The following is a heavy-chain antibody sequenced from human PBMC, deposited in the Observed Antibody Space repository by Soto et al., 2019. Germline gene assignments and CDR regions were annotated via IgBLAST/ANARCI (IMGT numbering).Heavy chain of an antibody. CDR2: ISGYNGDT. Sequence: QGQLVQSGAEVKKPGASEKVSCKASGYTFTRYGISWVRQAPGQGLEWMGWISGYNGDTNYAQKFQGRVTMTVDTSTTTAFMELTSLTSDDRAVYYCAKNGQPPYYYYGMDVWGQGTTVTVSS. CDR1: GYTFTRYG. V-gene: IGHV1-18*01. D-gene: IGHD2-8*01. J-gene: IGHJ6*02. CDR3: AKNGQPPYYYYGMDV.